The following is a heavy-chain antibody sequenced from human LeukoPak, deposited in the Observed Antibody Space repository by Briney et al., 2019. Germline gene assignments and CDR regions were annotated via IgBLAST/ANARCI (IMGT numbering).Heavy chain of an antibody. D-gene: IGHD5-18*01. CDR1: CGSISSYY. J-gene: IGHJ4*02. Sequence: SETLSLTCTVSCGSISSYYWSWIRQPPGKGLEWIGYIYYSGSTNYNPSLKSRVTISVDTSKNQFSLKLSSVAAADTAVYYCAGEKARESGYSYGYAFDSWGQGPLVTVSS. CDR2: IYYSGST. CDR3: AGEKARESGYSYGYAFDS. V-gene: IGHV4-59*01.